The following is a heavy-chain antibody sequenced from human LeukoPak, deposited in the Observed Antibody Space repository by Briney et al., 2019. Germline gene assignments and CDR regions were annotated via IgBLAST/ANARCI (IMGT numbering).Heavy chain of an antibody. CDR3: ARNLSDYVWGSYRFGPGAFDI. CDR2: IYYSGST. Sequence: PSETLSLTCTVSGVSISSYYWSWIRQPPGKGLEWIGYIYYSGSTNYNPSLKSRVTISVDTSKNQFSLKLSFVTAADTAVYYCARNLSDYVWGSYRFGPGAFDIWGQGTMVTVSS. J-gene: IGHJ3*02. V-gene: IGHV4-59*01. CDR1: GVSISSYY. D-gene: IGHD3-16*02.